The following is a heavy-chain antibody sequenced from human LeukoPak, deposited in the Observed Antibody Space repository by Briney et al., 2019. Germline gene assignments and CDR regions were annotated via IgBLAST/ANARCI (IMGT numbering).Heavy chain of an antibody. J-gene: IGHJ4*02. CDR2: IKQDGSEK. CDR1: GFTFSSHW. V-gene: IGHV3-7*01. Sequence: TGGSLRLSCAASGFTFSSHWMSWVRQAPGKGLEWVASIKQDGSEKYYVDSVKGRFTISRDNAKNSLYLQMNSLRAEDTAVYYCATLVATTQFDYWGQGTLVTVSS. D-gene: IGHD5-12*01. CDR3: ATLVATTQFDY.